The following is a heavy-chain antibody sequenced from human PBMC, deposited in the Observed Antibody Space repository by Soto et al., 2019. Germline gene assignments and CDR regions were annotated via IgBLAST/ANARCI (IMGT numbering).Heavy chain of an antibody. CDR2: INHSGST. Sequence: SETLSLTCAVYGGSFSGYYWTWIRQPPGTGLEWIGEINHSGSTNYNPSLKSRVTISVDTSKNQFSLKLSSVTAADTAVYYCARVFMYDSSGYYYFDYWGQGTLVTVSS. J-gene: IGHJ4*02. D-gene: IGHD3-22*01. V-gene: IGHV4-34*01. CDR3: ARVFMYDSSGYYYFDY. CDR1: GGSFSGYY.